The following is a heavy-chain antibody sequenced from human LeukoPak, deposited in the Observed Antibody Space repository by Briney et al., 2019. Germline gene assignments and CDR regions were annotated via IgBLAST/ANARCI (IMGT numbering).Heavy chain of an antibody. Sequence: GGSLRLTCAASGFTFSSYGMHWVRQAPGKGLEWVAFIRYDGSNKYYADSVKGRFTISRDNSKNTLYPQMNSLRAEDTAVYYCAKAGWFGELWGRADYWGQGTLVTVSS. CDR3: AKAGWFGELWGRADY. D-gene: IGHD3-10*01. J-gene: IGHJ4*02. CDR1: GFTFSSYG. V-gene: IGHV3-30*02. CDR2: IRYDGSNK.